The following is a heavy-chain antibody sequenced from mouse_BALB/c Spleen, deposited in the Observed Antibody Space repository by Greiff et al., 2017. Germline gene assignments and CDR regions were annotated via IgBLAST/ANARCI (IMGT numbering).Heavy chain of an antibody. V-gene: IGHV3-2*02. CDR2: ISYSGST. J-gene: IGHJ3*01. D-gene: IGHD2-4*01. CDR1: GYSITSDYA. CDR3: ARSMITGFAY. Sequence: EVKLMESGPGLVKPSQSLSLTCTVTGYSITSDYAWNWIRQFPGNKLEWMGYISYSGSTSYNPSLKSRISITRDTSKNQFFLQLNSVTTEDTATYYCARSMITGFAYWGQGTLVTVSA.